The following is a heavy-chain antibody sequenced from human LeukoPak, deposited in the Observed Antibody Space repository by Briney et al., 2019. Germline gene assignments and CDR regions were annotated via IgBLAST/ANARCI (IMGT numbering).Heavy chain of an antibody. CDR3: ARVKCSSTSCALDDWFDP. CDR2: TYYRSKWYN. V-gene: IGHV6-1*01. CDR1: GDSVSSNSAA. J-gene: IGHJ5*02. Sequence: SQTLSLTCAISGDSVSSNSAAWNWIRQSPSRGLEWLGRTYYRSKWYNDYAVSVKSRITINPDTSKNQFSLRLNSVTPEDTAVYYCARVKCSSTSCALDDWFDPWGQGTLVTVSS. D-gene: IGHD2-2*01.